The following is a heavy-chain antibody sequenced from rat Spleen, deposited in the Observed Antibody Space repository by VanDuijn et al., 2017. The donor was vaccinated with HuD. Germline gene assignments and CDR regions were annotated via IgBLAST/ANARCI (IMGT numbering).Heavy chain of an antibody. J-gene: IGHJ2*01. V-gene: IGHV3-3*01. D-gene: IGHD1-9*01. CDR3: ARRHYGYTDYFDY. CDR1: GYSITSSYR. CDR2: IDNAGNT. Sequence: EVQLQESGPGLVTPSQSLSLTCSVTGYSITSSYRWNWIRKFPGNKLEWMGYIDNAGNTNYNPSLKSRISITRDTSKNQFFLHVNSVTPEDTATYYCARRHYGYTDYFDYWGQGVMVTVSS.